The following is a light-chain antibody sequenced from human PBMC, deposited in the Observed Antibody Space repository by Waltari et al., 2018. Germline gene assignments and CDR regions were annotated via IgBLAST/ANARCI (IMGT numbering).Light chain of an antibody. Sequence: QSVLTQPASVSGSPGQSITISCTGSRSDVGNYNFVSWYQQHPDEAPKLVIYEGSKRPSGISLRCSGSKSGNPASLTSSRLQAEDEADYFCCSYAGSRTPWVFGGGTSVTVL. V-gene: IGLV2-23*01. J-gene: IGLJ3*02. CDR2: EGS. CDR1: RSDVGNYNF. CDR3: CSYAGSRTPWV.